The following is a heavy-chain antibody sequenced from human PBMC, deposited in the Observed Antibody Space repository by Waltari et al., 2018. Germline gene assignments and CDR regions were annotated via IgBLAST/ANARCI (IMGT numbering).Heavy chain of an antibody. D-gene: IGHD4-17*01. CDR2: IKGDGSET. V-gene: IGHV3-7*01. Sequence: EVQLVESGGGLVQPGGSLRLSCIVSGFTFRNYWMSWIRQAPGKGLEWVAHIKGDGSETYYVDSVKGRFTISRDNAKNSLYLQMNSLRAEDTAVYYCARWSRTVAYYFDYWGQGTLVTVSS. CDR1: GFTFRNYW. CDR3: ARWSRTVAYYFDY. J-gene: IGHJ4*02.